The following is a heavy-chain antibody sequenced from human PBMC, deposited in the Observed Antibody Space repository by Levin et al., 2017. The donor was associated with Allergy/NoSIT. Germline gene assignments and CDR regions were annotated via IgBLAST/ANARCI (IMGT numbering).Heavy chain of an antibody. D-gene: IGHD6-19*01. CDR2: IYYSGST. V-gene: IGHV4-59*01. CDR1: GGSISSYY. J-gene: IGHJ3*02. CDR3: ARDGPIAVAGTGTLLAFDI. Sequence: SETLSLTCTVSGGSISSYYWSWIRQPPGKGLEWIGYIYYSGSTNYNPSLKSRVTISVDTSKNQFSLKLSSVTAADTAVYYCARDGPIAVAGTGTLLAFDIWGQGTMVTVSS.